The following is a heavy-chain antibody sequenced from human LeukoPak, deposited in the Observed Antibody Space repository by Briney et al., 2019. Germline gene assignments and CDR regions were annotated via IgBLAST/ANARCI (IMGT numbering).Heavy chain of an antibody. Sequence: APVKVSCKASGYTFTGYYMHWVRQAPGQGLEWMGWINFNSGGTNYAQNFQGRVTMTWDTSISTAYMELSRLRSDDTAVYYCARDNTKFVSGSYFFDPWGQGTLVTVSS. CDR3: ARDNTKFVSGSYFFDP. CDR1: GYTFTGYY. J-gene: IGHJ5*02. V-gene: IGHV1-2*02. CDR2: INFNSGGT. D-gene: IGHD3-10*01.